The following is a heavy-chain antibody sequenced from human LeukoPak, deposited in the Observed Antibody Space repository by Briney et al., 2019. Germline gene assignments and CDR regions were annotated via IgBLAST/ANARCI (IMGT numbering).Heavy chain of an antibody. Sequence: SETLSLTCTVSGYSISSAYYWGWIRQPPGKGLERIGSIYHSGSTYYNPSLKSRVTISVDTSKNQFSLKLSSVTAADTAVYYCARGGYDYGGHWGQGTLVTVSS. CDR3: ARGGYDYGGH. J-gene: IGHJ4*02. V-gene: IGHV4-38-2*02. CDR1: GYSISSAYY. D-gene: IGHD4-23*01. CDR2: IYHSGST.